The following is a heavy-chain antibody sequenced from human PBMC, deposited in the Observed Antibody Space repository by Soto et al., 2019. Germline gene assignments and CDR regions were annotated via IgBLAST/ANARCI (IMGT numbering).Heavy chain of an antibody. CDR2: IYYSGST. CDR1: GGSISSSSYY. V-gene: IGHV4-39*01. D-gene: IGHD1-26*01. Sequence: KTSETLSLTCTVSGGSISSSSYYWGWIRQPPGKGLEWIGSIYYSGSTYYDPSLKSRVTISVDTSKNQFSLKLSSVTAADTAVYYCARHGGEWELLTNWFDPWGQGTLVTVSS. CDR3: ARHGGEWELLTNWFDP. J-gene: IGHJ5*02.